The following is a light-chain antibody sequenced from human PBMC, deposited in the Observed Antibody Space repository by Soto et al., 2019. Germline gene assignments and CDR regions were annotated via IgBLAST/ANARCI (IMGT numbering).Light chain of an antibody. V-gene: IGKV1-5*03. J-gene: IGKJ1*01. CDR3: HHYNVYPWT. CDR1: QTISSW. CDR2: EAS. Sequence: DIQMTQSPSTLSASVGDRVTITCRASQTISSWLAWYQQKPGQAPKLLIYEASSLKSGVPSRFSGSGSGTEFTPTISCLQPDDFASYYSHHYNVYPWTFGQGTKVDIK.